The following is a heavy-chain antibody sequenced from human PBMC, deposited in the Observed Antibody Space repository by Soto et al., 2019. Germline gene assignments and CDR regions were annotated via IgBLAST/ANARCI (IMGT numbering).Heavy chain of an antibody. D-gene: IGHD4-17*01. CDR3: AKDAYGELDY. Sequence: SETLSLTCAVYGGSFSGYYWSWIRQPPGKGLEWIGEINHSGSTNYNPSLKSRVTISVDTSKNQFSLKLSSVTAADTAVYYCAKDAYGELDYWGQGTLVTVSS. J-gene: IGHJ4*02. CDR1: GGSFSGYY. V-gene: IGHV4-34*01. CDR2: INHSGST.